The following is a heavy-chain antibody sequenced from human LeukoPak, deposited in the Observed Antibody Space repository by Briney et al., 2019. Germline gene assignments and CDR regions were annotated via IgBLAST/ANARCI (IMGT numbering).Heavy chain of an antibody. Sequence: GGSLRLSCAASGFTFSSYAMSWVRQAPGKGLEWVSGISGSGGSTHYADSVKGRFTISRDNSRNTLYLQMNSLRAEDTAVYYCAKELAARYYFDYWGQGTLVTVSS. CDR3: AKELAARYYFDY. CDR2: ISGSGGST. CDR1: GFTFSSYA. D-gene: IGHD6-13*01. J-gene: IGHJ4*02. V-gene: IGHV3-23*01.